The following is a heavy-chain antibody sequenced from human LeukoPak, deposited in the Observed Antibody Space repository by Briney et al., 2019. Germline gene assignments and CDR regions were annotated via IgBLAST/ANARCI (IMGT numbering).Heavy chain of an antibody. CDR2: IYYSGST. CDR3: AGTYYDFWSGYYRAPYYFDY. D-gene: IGHD3-3*01. J-gene: IGHJ4*02. CDR1: GGSISSYY. V-gene: IGHV4-59*12. Sequence: SETLSLTCTVSGGSISSYYWSWIRQPPGKGLEWIGYIYYSGSTNYNPSLKSRVTISVDTSKNQFSLKLSSVTAADTAVYYCAGTYYDFWSGYYRAPYYFDYWGQGTLVTVSS.